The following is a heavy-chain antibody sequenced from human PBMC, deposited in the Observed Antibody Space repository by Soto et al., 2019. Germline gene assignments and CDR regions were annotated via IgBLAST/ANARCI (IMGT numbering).Heavy chain of an antibody. Sequence: EVQLLESGGGLVQPGGSLRLSCAASGFTFSSYAMGWVRQAPGKGLEWVSAISGSGGSTYYADSVKGRFTISRDNSKNTLYLQMNSLRAEDTAVYYCAKGVKLREYFQHWGQGTLVTVSS. D-gene: IGHD1-7*01. CDR1: GFTFSSYA. J-gene: IGHJ1*01. CDR2: ISGSGGST. CDR3: AKGVKLREYFQH. V-gene: IGHV3-23*01.